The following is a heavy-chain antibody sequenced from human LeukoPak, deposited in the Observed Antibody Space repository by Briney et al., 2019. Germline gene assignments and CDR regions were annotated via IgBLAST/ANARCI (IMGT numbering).Heavy chain of an antibody. CDR3: ASTLGPRNWFDP. CDR2: INRRGHT. D-gene: IGHD7-27*01. J-gene: IGHJ5*02. Sequence: GGSLRLSCAASGFTFDRFTIHWVRQTPGKGLEWVSLINRRGHTFYADSVKGRFTISRDNAKNSLYLQMNSLRAEDTAVYYCASTLGPRNWFDPWGQGTLVTVSS. V-gene: IGHV3-43*01. CDR1: GFTFDRFT.